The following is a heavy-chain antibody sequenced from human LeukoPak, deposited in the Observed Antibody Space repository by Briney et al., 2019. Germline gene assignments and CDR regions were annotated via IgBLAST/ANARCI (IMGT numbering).Heavy chain of an antibody. V-gene: IGHV4-59*08. CDR1: GGSISSYY. Sequence: SETLSLTCTVSGGSISSYYWSWIRQPPGKGLEWIGFIYYSGSTNYNPSSKNGLTILLKTSKNQFSLKLSSGLAAATALYYCARQGRRASPLWYWGQGTLVTVSS. CDR2: IYYSGST. CDR3: ARQGRRASPLWY. J-gene: IGHJ4*02. D-gene: IGHD5-12*01.